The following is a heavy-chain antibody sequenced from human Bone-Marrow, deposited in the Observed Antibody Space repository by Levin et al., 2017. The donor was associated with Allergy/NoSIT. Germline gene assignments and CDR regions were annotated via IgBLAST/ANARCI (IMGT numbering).Heavy chain of an antibody. J-gene: IGHJ5*02. D-gene: IGHD1-26*01. CDR1: GFTFSNYA. V-gene: IGHV3-7*04. CDR2: IKEDGSEI. Sequence: GGSLRLSCAASGFTFSNYAMAWARQAPGKGLEWVANIKEDGSEIYYLDSVKGRFTISRDDAKNSLYLQMNRLSVDDTAVYYCARTQGWGWFDPWGQGTLVTVSS. CDR3: ARTQGWGWFDP.